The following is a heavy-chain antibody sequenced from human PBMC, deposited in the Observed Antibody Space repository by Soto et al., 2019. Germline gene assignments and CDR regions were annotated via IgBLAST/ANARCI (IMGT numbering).Heavy chain of an antibody. CDR2: ISSNGGST. D-gene: IGHD6-19*01. CDR1: GFTFSSYA. V-gene: IGHV3-64D*06. CDR3: VKEGAVAIIPFDY. Sequence: LRLSCSASGFTFSSYAMHWVRQAPGKGLEYVSAISSNGGSTYYADSVKGRFTISRDNSKNTLYLQMSSLRAEDTAVYYCVKEGAVAIIPFDYWGQGTLVTVSS. J-gene: IGHJ4*02.